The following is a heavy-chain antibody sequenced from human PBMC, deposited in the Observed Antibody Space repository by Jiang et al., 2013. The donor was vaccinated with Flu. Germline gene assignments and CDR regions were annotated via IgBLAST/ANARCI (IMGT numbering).Heavy chain of an antibody. V-gene: IGHV5-51*01. CDR3: ARPMRGGSGYWYFDL. D-gene: IGHD3-10*01. Sequence: PGESLKISCKGSGYSFTSYWIGWVRQMPEKGLEWMGIIYPGDSDTRYIPSFQGQVTISADKSISTAYLQWSSLKTSDTAMYYCARPMRGGSGYWYFDLWGRGTLVTVSS. CDR1: GYSFTSYW. CDR2: IYPGDSDT. J-gene: IGHJ2*01.